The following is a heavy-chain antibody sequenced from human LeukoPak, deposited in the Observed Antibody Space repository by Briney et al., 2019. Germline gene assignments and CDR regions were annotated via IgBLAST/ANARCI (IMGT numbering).Heavy chain of an antibody. CDR3: ARMMITFGGDFLDY. D-gene: IGHD3-16*01. CDR1: GFTFSSYG. V-gene: IGHV3-30*03. Sequence: GGSLRLSCAASGFTFSSYGMHWVRQAPGKGLEWVAVISYDGSNKYYADSVKGRFTISRDNSKNTLYLQMNSLRAEDTAVYYCARMMITFGGDFLDYWGQGTLVTVSS. CDR2: ISYDGSNK. J-gene: IGHJ4*02.